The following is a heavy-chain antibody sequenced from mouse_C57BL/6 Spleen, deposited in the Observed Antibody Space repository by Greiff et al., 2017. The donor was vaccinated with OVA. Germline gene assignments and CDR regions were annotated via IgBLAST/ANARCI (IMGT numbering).Heavy chain of an antibody. V-gene: IGHV1-15*01. D-gene: IGHD1-1*01. CDR3: TRRTTVVADWYFDV. CDR2: IDPETGGT. J-gene: IGHJ1*03. CDR1: GYTFTDYE. Sequence: QVQLQQSGAELVRPGASVTLSCKASGYTFTDYEMHWVKQTPVHGLEWIGAIDPETGGTAYNQKFKGKAILTADKSSSTAYMELRSLTSEDSAVYYWTRRTTVVADWYFDVWGTGTTVTVSS.